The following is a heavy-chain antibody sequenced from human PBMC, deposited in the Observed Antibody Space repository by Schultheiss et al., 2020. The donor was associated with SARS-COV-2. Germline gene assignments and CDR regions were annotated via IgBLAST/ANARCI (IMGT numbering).Heavy chain of an antibody. D-gene: IGHD3-10*01. J-gene: IGHJ6*02. CDR1: GFTFRTYS. CDR3: GKDITPGGLDV. CDR2: ISYDGSNK. Sequence: GGSLRLSCAASGFTFRTYSMNWVRQAPGKGLEWVAVISYDGSNKYYADSVKGRFTISRDNSKNTLYLQMNSLRAEDTALYYCGKDITPGGLDVWGQGTTVTVSS. V-gene: IGHV3-30*18.